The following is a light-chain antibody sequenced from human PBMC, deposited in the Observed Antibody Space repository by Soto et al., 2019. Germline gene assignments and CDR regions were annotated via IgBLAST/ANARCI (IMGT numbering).Light chain of an antibody. V-gene: IGKV3-20*01. CDR1: QSVSTY. CDR3: QQYGSSPIT. J-gene: IGKJ5*01. Sequence: EIVLTQSPATLSLSPGERATLSFSASQSVSTYLAWYQQKPGQAPRLLIYGTSSRATGIPDRFSGSGSGTDFTLTISRLEPEDFAVYYCQQYGSSPITFGQGTRLEIK. CDR2: GTS.